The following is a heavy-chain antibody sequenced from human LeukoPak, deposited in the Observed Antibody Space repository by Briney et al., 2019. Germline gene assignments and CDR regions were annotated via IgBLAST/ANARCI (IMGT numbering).Heavy chain of an antibody. V-gene: IGHV3-21*01. CDR3: ASRPGSGYQYYFDH. CDR2: ISSSSSYI. CDR1: GFSVGSNY. D-gene: IGHD3-22*01. J-gene: IGHJ4*02. Sequence: GGSLRLSCAASGFSVGSNYMSWVRQAPGKGLEWVSSISSSSSYIYYADSVKGRFTISRDNAKNSLYLQMNSLRAEDTAVYYCASRPGSGYQYYFDHWGQGTLVTVSS.